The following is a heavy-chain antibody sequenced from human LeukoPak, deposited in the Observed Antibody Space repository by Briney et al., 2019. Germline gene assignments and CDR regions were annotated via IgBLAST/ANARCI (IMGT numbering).Heavy chain of an antibody. J-gene: IGHJ4*02. CDR1: GGTFSSYA. V-gene: IGHV1-69*13. CDR3: ARVLDDSPTEYYFDY. D-gene: IGHD3/OR15-3a*01. Sequence: ASVKASCKASGGTFSSYAISWVRQAPGQGLEWMGGIIPIFGTANYAQKFQGRVTITADESTSTAYMELSSLRSEDTAVYYCARVLDDSPTEYYFDYWGQGTLVTVSS. CDR2: IIPIFGTA.